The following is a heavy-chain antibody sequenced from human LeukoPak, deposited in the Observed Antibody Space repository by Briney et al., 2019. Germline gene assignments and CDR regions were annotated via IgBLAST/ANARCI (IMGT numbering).Heavy chain of an antibody. J-gene: IGHJ4*02. Sequence: GSLRLSCAASGFTFSDYYMSWLRQAPGKGLEWVSYISSSGSTIYYADSVKGRFTISRDNAKNSLYLQMNSLRAEDTAVYYCARGMTTVTTVDYWGQGTLVTVSS. CDR3: ARGMTTVTTVDY. CDR1: GFTFSDYY. D-gene: IGHD4-17*01. V-gene: IGHV3-11*01. CDR2: ISSSGSTI.